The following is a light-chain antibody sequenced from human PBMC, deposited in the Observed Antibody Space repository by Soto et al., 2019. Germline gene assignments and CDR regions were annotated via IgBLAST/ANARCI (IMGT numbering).Light chain of an antibody. CDR2: DVS. CDR1: SSDVGGYNY. CDR3: RSYTISSTYYV. Sequence: QSALTQPASVSGSPGQSITISCTGTSSDVGGYNYVSWYQQHPGKAPKLMIYDVSNRPSGVSNRFSGSKSGNTASLTISGLQAEDEADYYSRSYTISSTYYVFRTGIKLTVL. J-gene: IGLJ1*01. V-gene: IGLV2-14*01.